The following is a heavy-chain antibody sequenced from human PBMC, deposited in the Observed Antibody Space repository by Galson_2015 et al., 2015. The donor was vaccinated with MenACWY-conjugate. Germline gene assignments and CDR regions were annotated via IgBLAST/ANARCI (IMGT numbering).Heavy chain of an antibody. CDR1: GFTFRNYG. J-gene: IGHJ6*04. CDR3: VASAWTGLASIPSFLDV. V-gene: IGHV3-21*06. CDR2: ISSESVHT. D-gene: IGHD1-1*01. Sequence: SLRLSCAGSGFTFRNYGINWIRQAPGKGLEWVSTISSESVHTSYRDSVEGRFNISRDNAKNLVFLQMSNLRVEDTAVYYCVASAWTGLASIPSFLDVRVKWTTVIVSS.